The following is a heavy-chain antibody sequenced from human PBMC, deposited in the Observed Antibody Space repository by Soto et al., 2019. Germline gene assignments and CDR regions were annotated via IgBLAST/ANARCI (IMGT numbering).Heavy chain of an antibody. CDR2: IYSGGST. J-gene: IGHJ3*02. CDR1: GFTVSSNY. V-gene: IGHV3-53*01. CDR3: ARWIQLWYAFDI. D-gene: IGHD5-18*01. Sequence: GGSLRLSCAASGFTVSSNYMSWVRQAPGKGLEWVSVIYSGGSTYYADSVKGRFTISRDNSKNTLYLQMNSLRAEDTAVYYCARWIQLWYAFDIWGQGTMVTVSS.